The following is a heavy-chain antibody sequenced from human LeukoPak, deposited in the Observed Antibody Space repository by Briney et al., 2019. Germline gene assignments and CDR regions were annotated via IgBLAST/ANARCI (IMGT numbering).Heavy chain of an antibody. CDR1: GGTFSSYA. J-gene: IGHJ4*02. V-gene: IGHV1-69*01. CDR2: IIPIFGTA. D-gene: IGHD2/OR15-2a*01. CDR3: ARELYGGVDY. Sequence: SSVKVSCKSSGGTFSSYAISWVRQAPGQGLEWMGGIIPIFGTANYAQKFQGRVTITAAESTSTAYMELSSLRSEDTAVYYCARELYGGVDYWGQGTLVTVSS.